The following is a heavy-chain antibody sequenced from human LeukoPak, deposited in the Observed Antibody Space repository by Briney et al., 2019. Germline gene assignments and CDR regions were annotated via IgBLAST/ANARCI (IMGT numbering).Heavy chain of an antibody. J-gene: IGHJ4*02. D-gene: IGHD6-19*01. CDR2: ISYDGSNK. CDR1: GFTFSSYW. CDR3: AKVRWDNSGWYYLDN. Sequence: GGSLRLSCAASGFTFSSYWMHWVRQAPGKGLEWVAVISYDGSNKYYADSVKGRFTISRDNSKNTLYLQMNSLTAEDTAVYYCAKVRWDNSGWYYLDNWGQGTLVTVSS. V-gene: IGHV3-30*18.